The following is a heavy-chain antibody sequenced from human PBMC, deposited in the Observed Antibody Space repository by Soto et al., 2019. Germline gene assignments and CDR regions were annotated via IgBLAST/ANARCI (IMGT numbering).Heavy chain of an antibody. V-gene: IGHV5-51*01. D-gene: IGHD3-22*01. CDR2: IYPSDSDT. Sequence: GESLNISCKGSGYHFTNYLMGWVRQMPGKGLEWMGFIYPSDSDTRYSPSFQGQVTISADKSISTAYLQWSSLKASDTAMYYCARPIGALSTTDFTYWGQGTLVTVS. J-gene: IGHJ4*02. CDR3: ARPIGALSTTDFTY. CDR1: GYHFTNYL.